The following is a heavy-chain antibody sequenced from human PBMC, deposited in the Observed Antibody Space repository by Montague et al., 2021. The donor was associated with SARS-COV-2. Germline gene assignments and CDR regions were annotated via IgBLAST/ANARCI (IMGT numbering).Heavy chain of an antibody. CDR1: GITFSNYA. D-gene: IGHD2-15*01. CDR2: ISGSGGST. CDR3: AKDKGVAYYFDH. J-gene: IGHJ4*02. Sequence: SLRLSCAASGITFSNYAMSWVRQAPGKGLEWVSAISGSGGSTYYADSVKGRFTISRDNSKSTLYLQMSSLRAGDTAVYYCAKDKGVAYYFDHWGQGTLVTVSS. V-gene: IGHV3-23*01.